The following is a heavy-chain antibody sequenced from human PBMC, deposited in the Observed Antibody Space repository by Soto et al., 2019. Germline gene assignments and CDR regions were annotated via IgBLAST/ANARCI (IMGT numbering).Heavy chain of an antibody. J-gene: IGHJ6*02. V-gene: IGHV4-39*01. CDR2: IYYSGST. D-gene: IGHD6-19*01. CDR1: GGSLSSSSYY. CDR3: ARQELTYSSGWYALGYYYGMDV. Sequence: SETLSLTCTVSGGSLSSSSYYWGWIRQPPGKGLEWIGSIYYSGSTYYNPSLKSRVTISVDTSKNRFSLKLSSVTAADTAVYYCARQELTYSSGWYALGYYYGMDVWGQGTTVTVSS.